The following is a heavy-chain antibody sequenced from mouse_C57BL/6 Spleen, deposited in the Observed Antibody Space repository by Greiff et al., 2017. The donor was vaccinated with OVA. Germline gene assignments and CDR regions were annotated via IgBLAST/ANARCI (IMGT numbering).Heavy chain of an antibody. CDR1: GYTFTSYW. Sequence: QVQLKQPGAELVKPGASVKVSCKASGYTFTSYWMHWVKQRPGQGLEWIGRIHPSDSDTNYNQKFKGKATLTVDKSSSTAYMQLSSLTSEDSAVYYCAIYGSPWYFDVWGTGTTVTVSS. CDR2: IHPSDSDT. J-gene: IGHJ1*03. D-gene: IGHD1-1*01. V-gene: IGHV1-74*01. CDR3: AIYGSPWYFDV.